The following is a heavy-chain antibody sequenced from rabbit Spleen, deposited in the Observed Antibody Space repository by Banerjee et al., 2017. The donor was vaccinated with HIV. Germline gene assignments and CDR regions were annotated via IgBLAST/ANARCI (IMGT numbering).Heavy chain of an antibody. V-gene: IGHV1S45*01. J-gene: IGHJ6*01. CDR1: GFSFSSGYD. CDR2: IYPGGSGNT. Sequence: QEQLEESGGDLVKPEGSLTLTCTASGFSFSSGYDMCWVRQAPGKGLEWIACIYPGGSGNTYSATWAKGRFTISKASSTTVTLQMTSLTVADTATYFCARDTGSSFSSYGMDLWGPGTLVTVS. CDR3: ARDTGSSFSSYGMDL. D-gene: IGHD8-1*01.